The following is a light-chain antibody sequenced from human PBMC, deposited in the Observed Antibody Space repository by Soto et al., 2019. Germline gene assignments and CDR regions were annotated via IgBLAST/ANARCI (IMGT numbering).Light chain of an antibody. V-gene: IGLV2-14*03. CDR3: TSYTSSSTYV. J-gene: IGLJ1*01. Sequence: QSVLTQPASVSGSPGQSITISCTGTSSDVGGYNFVSWYQHHPGKAPQLMIFDVTNRPSGVSDRVSGSKSGNTAALTISGLQAEDEADYYCTSYTSSSTYVFGTGTKLTVL. CDR1: SSDVGGYNF. CDR2: DVT.